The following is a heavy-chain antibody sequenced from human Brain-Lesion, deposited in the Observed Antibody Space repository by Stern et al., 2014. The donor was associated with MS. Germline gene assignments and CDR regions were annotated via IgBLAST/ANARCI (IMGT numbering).Heavy chain of an antibody. D-gene: IGHD6-6*01. J-gene: IGHJ4*02. CDR2: TWPGDSDT. CDR3: ARRGDSSSSGFDY. CDR1: GYRFTSNW. V-gene: IGHV5-51*01. Sequence: EVQLVESGAEVKKPGESLKISCKGSGYRFTSNWIGWGRQMPGKGLEGMGITWPGDSDTRYSPSFQGQVTISADKSISTAYLQWSSLQASDTAMYYCARRGDSSSSGFDYWGQGTLVIVSS.